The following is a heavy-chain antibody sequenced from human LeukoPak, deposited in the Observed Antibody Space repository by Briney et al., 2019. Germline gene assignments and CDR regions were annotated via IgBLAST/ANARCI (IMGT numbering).Heavy chain of an antibody. J-gene: IGHJ4*02. D-gene: IGHD2-21*01. V-gene: IGHV3-72*01. CDR2: SRNKASSYTT. CDR3: ARVVSGKYCFDY. CDR1: GFTLSDHY. Sequence: GGSLRLSCAASGFTLSDHYMDWVRQAPGKGLEWVGRSRNKASSYTTEYAASVKGRFTISRHESENSLYLQMNSLKTEDTAVYYCARVVSGKYCFDYWGQGTLVTVSS.